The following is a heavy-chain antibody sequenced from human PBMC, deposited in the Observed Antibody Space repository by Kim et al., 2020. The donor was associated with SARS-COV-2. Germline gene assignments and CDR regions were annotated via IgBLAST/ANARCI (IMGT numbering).Heavy chain of an antibody. V-gene: IGHV3-23*01. D-gene: IGHD6-13*01. Sequence: GGSLRLSCAASGFTFSSYALSWVRQAPGKGLEWVSSISANGDTTFDSDSVKGRFVISSDNSENTLYLQMNSLRAEDTAIYYCARTPSSWYLRFDYWGQGTLVTVSS. J-gene: IGHJ4*02. CDR2: ISANGDTT. CDR1: GFTFSSYA. CDR3: ARTPSSWYLRFDY.